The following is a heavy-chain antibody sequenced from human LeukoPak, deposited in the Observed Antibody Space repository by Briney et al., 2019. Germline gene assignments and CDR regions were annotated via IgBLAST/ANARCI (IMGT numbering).Heavy chain of an antibody. CDR1: GFTFRSYS. V-gene: IGHV3-48*02. Sequence: GPLRLSCAASGFTFRSYSMNWVRQAPGKGLEWISYISSTGSTIYYADSVKGRFTISRDNAKNSLYLQMNSLRDEDTAVYYCARESIPLDYWGQGILVTVSS. J-gene: IGHJ4*02. D-gene: IGHD2-21*01. CDR3: ARESIPLDY. CDR2: ISSTGSTI.